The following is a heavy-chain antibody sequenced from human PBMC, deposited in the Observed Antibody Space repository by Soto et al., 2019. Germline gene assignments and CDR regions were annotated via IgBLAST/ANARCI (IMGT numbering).Heavy chain of an antibody. CDR3: TRDAARDSSARGWFDP. CDR2: ISSNSAYI. D-gene: IGHD6-13*01. V-gene: IGHV3-21*01. CDR1: GFIFRNYG. J-gene: IGHJ5*02. Sequence: PGGSLRLSCAASGFIFRNYGLHWVRQAPGKGLEWVSTISSNSAYIYYTDALRGRFTISRDNAKNSLHLQMNSLRAEDTAVYYCTRDAARDSSARGWFDPWGPGTLVTVSS.